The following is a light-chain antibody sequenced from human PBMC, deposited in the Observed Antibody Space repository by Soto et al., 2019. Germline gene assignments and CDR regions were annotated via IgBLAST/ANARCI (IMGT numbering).Light chain of an antibody. Sequence: QSALTQPASVSGSPGQSITISCTGTSSDVGSHNFVSWHQQHPGKAPKFMIYGVKNRPPGVSNRFSGSKSGNTASLTISGLQAEDEADYYCSSYTSTNTWVFGGGTKLTVL. CDR1: SSDVGSHNF. J-gene: IGLJ3*02. V-gene: IGLV2-14*01. CDR3: SSYTSTNTWV. CDR2: GVK.